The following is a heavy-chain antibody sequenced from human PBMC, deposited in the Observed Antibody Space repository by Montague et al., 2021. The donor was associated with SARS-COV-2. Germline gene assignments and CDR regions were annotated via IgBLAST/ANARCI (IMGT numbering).Heavy chain of an antibody. CDR1: GGSISSGGYY. Sequence: TLSLTCTGSGGSISSGGYYWSWIKQPAGKGLEWIGRIYRRGTADYNPSLRSRVTISVDTSKNQFSLTLSSVTAADTAVYYCARDLDDCSGYPSAAFDIWGQGTMVTVSS. D-gene: IGHD3-22*01. CDR3: ARDLDDCSGYPSAAFDI. J-gene: IGHJ3*02. CDR2: IYRRGTA. V-gene: IGHV4-61*02.